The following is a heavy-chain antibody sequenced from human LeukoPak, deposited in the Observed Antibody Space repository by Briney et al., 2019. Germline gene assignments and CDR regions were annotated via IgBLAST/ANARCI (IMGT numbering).Heavy chain of an antibody. J-gene: IGHJ4*02. V-gene: IGHV3-33*06. CDR3: AKIWNDEDY. Sequence: GGXXRLSCAASGFTFSSYGMHWVRQAPGKGLEWVAVIWYDGSNKYYADSVKGRFTISRDNSKNTLYLQMNSLRAEDTAVYYCAKIWNDEDYWGQGTLVTVSS. CDR1: GFTFSSYG. D-gene: IGHD1-1*01. CDR2: IWYDGSNK.